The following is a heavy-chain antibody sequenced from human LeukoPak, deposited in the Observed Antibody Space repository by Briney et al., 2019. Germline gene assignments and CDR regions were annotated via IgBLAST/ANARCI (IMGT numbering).Heavy chain of an antibody. V-gene: IGHV4-34*01. J-gene: IGHJ4*02. CDR3: SRESGPFCPFGY. CDR1: GGSFSGYY. D-gene: IGHD1-26*01. CDR2: INHSGST. Sequence: SETLSLTCAVYGGSFSGYYWSWIRQPPGKGLEWIGEINHSGSTNYNPSLNGRVTMSLDKSSNRLSLHLTSVTAADTATYFCSRESGPFCPFGYWGQGTLVIVSS.